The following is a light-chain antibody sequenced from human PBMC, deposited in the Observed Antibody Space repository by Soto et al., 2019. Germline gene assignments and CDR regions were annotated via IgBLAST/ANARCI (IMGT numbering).Light chain of an antibody. V-gene: IGKV1-5*01. CDR3: QHYNSYPWT. J-gene: IGKJ1*01. CDR2: DVS. Sequence: DIQMTPSPSTLSASVGDRVTINCRASQSISGWLAWYQQKPGKAPKLLIYDVSSLESGVTSRFSGSGSGTEFTLSISSLQPDDFATYYCQHYNSYPWTVGQGTKVEIK. CDR1: QSISGW.